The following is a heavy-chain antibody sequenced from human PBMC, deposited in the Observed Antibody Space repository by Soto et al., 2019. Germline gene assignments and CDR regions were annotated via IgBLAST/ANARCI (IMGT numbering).Heavy chain of an antibody. CDR1: GFIVSGSH. D-gene: IGHD7-27*01. V-gene: IGHV3-53*01. Sequence: LTLSCGVSGFIVSGSHMIWVRQAPVKGLEGVSVIYNHGQINYVDPVKGRFTIARDNSKNTIYLQMNSLKVEDTAVYYCVRVTGAERHWGQGALVTVSS. CDR2: IYNHGQI. J-gene: IGHJ4*02. CDR3: VRVTGAERH.